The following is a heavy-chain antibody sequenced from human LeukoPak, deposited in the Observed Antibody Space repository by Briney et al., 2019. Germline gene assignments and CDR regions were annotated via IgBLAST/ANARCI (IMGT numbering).Heavy chain of an antibody. V-gene: IGHV3-30*18. CDR1: GFTFSTYG. Sequence: GGSLRLSCAASGFTFSTYGMHWVRQAPGKGLEWVALISDDGGKKYYADSVKGRFTISRDNSKNTLYLQMNSLRAEDTALYYCAKDLDHDYDDYGLDYWGQGTLVTVSS. CDR3: AKDLDHDYDDYGLDY. D-gene: IGHD4-17*01. J-gene: IGHJ4*02. CDR2: ISDDGGKK.